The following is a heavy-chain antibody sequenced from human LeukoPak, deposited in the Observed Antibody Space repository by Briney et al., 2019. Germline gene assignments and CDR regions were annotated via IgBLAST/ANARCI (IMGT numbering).Heavy chain of an antibody. CDR3: ARDVVATIRYYFDY. J-gene: IGHJ4*02. D-gene: IGHD5-12*01. V-gene: IGHV3-30*09. CDR2: ISYDGSIA. Sequence: GGSLRLSCAASGFTFSSYAMHWVRQTPDKGLEWVAVISYDGSIAYYADSVKGRFAISRDNSKNTLYLQMNSLRAEDTAVYYCARDVVATIRYYFDYWGQGALVTVSS. CDR1: GFTFSSYA.